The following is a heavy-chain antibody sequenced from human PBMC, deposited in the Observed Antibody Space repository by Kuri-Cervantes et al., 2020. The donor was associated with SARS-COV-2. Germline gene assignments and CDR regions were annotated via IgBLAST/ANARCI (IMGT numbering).Heavy chain of an antibody. CDR3: ARDLGGVSGPFDY. CDR2: IYTGDKT. Sequence: GESLKISCAASGFTVSGNYMSWVRQAPEKGLEWLSVIYTGDKTYYADSVKGQFTISRDNSKNTVYLQMNSLRAEDTAVYYCARDLGGVSGPFDYWGQGTLVTVSS. D-gene: IGHD3-16*01. V-gene: IGHV3-53*01. CDR1: GFTVSGNY. J-gene: IGHJ4*02.